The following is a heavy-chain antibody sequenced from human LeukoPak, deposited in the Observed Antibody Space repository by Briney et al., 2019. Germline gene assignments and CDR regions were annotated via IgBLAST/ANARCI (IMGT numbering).Heavy chain of an antibody. V-gene: IGHV3-48*04. CDR1: GFTFSSYS. CDR2: ISSSSSTI. Sequence: GGSLRLSCAASGFTFSSYSMNWVRQAPGKGLEWVSYISSSSSTIYYADSVKGRFTISRDNAKNSLYLQMSSLRAGDTAVYYCARGTTAADIWGQGTMVTVSS. D-gene: IGHD1-7*01. CDR3: ARGTTAADI. J-gene: IGHJ3*02.